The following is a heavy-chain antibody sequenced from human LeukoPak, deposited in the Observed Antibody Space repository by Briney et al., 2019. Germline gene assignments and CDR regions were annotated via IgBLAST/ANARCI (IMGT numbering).Heavy chain of an antibody. CDR2: ISWNSGSI. V-gene: IGHV3-9*01. J-gene: IGHJ4*02. CDR1: GFTFGDYA. D-gene: IGHD6-19*01. CDR3: ASLQWLANFDY. Sequence: PGGSLRLSCAASGFTFGDYAMHWVRQAPGKGPEWVSGISWNSGSIAYADSVKGRFTISRDNAKNSLYLQMNSLRAEDTAVYYCASLQWLANFDYWGQGTLVTVSS.